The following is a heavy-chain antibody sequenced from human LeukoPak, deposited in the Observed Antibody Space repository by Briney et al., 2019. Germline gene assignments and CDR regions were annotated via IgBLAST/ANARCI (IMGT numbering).Heavy chain of an antibody. CDR2: ISYSGST. D-gene: IGHD6-6*01. V-gene: IGHV4-59*01. CDR1: GGSISSYY. J-gene: IGHJ3*02. CDR3: AGPYSSSSRGSFDI. Sequence: PSETLSLTCSVSGGSISSYYWSWVRQPPGKGLEWIGYISYSGSTNYNPSLKSRVTISVDTSKNQFSLKLSSVTAADTAVYYCAGPYSSSSRGSFDIWGQGTMVSVSS.